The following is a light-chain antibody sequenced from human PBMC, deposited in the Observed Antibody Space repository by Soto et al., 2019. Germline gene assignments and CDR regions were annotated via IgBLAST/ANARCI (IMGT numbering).Light chain of an antibody. V-gene: IGKV1-39*01. J-gene: IGKJ2*01. CDR1: QSISHF. Sequence: DIQMTQSPSSLSASVGDSVTITCRASQSISHFLNWYQQKPGKAPKLLIYAASTLESGVPSRFSGSASETDFTLTIRSLLPEDFATYYCQQSYNNPRTFGQGTILEIK. CDR2: AAS. CDR3: QQSYNNPRT.